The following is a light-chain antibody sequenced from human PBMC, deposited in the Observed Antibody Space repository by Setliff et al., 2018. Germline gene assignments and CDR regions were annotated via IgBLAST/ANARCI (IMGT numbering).Light chain of an antibody. J-gene: IGLJ1*01. Sequence: QSALTQPASVSGSPGQSITISCSGTSSDVGSYDLVSWYQQHPGKAPKLIIYNVSGRPSGVSHRFSGSKSGNTASLTISGLQAEDEADYYCNAYTSRSTYVFGSGTKVT. CDR1: SSDVGSYDL. CDR3: NAYTSRSTYV. V-gene: IGLV2-14*03. CDR2: NVS.